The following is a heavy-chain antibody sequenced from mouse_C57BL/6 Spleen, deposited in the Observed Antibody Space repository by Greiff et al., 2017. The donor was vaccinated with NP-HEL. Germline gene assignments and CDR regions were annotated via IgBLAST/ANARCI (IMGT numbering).Heavy chain of an antibody. CDR1: GYTFTDYY. Sequence: EVQLQQSGPELVKPGASVKISCKASGYTFTDYYMNWVKQSHGKSLEWIGDINPNNGGTSYNQKFKGKATLTVDKSSSTAYMELRSLTSEDSAVYYCATGVYDYDGGRYCAMDYWGQGTSVTVSS. D-gene: IGHD2-4*01. CDR3: ATGVYDYDGGRYCAMDY. V-gene: IGHV1-26*01. CDR2: INPNNGGT. J-gene: IGHJ4*01.